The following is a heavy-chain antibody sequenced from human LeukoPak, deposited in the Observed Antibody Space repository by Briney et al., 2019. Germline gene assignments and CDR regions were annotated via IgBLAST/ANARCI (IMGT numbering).Heavy chain of an antibody. CDR2: INPNSGGT. D-gene: IGHD3-10*01. CDR1: GYTFTGYY. V-gene: IGHV1-2*06. J-gene: IGHJ4*02. CDR3: ARSPDTYGEYDY. Sequence: ASVKVSCKASGYTFTGYYMHWVRQAPGQGLEWMGRINPNSGGTNYAQEFQGRVTMTRDTSISTAYMELSRLRSDDTAVYYCARSPDTYGEYDYWGQGTLVTVSS.